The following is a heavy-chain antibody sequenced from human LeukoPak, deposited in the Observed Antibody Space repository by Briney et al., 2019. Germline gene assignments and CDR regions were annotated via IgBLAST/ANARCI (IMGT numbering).Heavy chain of an antibody. V-gene: IGHV4-34*01. CDR1: GGSFSGYY. CDR3: ARGPYCSSTSCYTNWFDP. Sequence: PSETLSLTCAVYGGSFSGYYWSWIRQPPGKGLELIGGVNHSGSTNYNPSLKSRVTISVDTSKNQFSLKLSSVTAADTAVYYCARGPYCSSTSCYTNWFDPWGQGTLVTVSS. CDR2: VNHSGST. D-gene: IGHD2-2*02. J-gene: IGHJ5*02.